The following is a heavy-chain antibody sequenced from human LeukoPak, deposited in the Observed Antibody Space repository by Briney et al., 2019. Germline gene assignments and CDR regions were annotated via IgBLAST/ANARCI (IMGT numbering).Heavy chain of an antibody. Sequence: GGSLRLSCAASGFTFSSYWMNWVRQAPGKGLEWVATIKEDGSEKYYVDSVKGRFTISRDNAKNSLYLQLNSMSAEDTAVYGCGRRGSSLDGWGQGTLVSASS. V-gene: IGHV3-7*01. CDR3: GRRGSSLDG. D-gene: IGHD1-26*01. CDR1: GFTFSSYW. CDR2: IKEDGSEK. J-gene: IGHJ5*02.